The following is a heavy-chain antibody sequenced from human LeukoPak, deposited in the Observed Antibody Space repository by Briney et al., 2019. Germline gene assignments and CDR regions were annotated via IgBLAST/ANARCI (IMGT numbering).Heavy chain of an antibody. CDR1: GGSISSSSYY. CDR3: ASIAARLIFDYYYYMDV. Sequence: PSETLSLTCTVSGGSISSSSYYWGWIRQPPGKGLEWIGSIYYSGSTYYNPSLKSRVTISVDTSKNQFSLKLSSVTAADTALYYCASIAARLIFDYYYYMDVWGKGTTVTVSS. D-gene: IGHD6-6*01. J-gene: IGHJ6*03. CDR2: IYYSGST. V-gene: IGHV4-39*01.